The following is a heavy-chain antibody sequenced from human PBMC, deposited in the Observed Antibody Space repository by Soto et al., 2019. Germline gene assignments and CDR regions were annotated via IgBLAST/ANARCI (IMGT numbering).Heavy chain of an antibody. CDR3: ARTTLRRGNFDS. D-gene: IGHD3-10*01. CDR1: DYSVSSSNW. CDR2: ISYTGTT. J-gene: IGHJ4*02. Sequence: PSETLSLTCVVSDYSVSSSNWWGWIRQPPGKGLEWIGYISYTGTTYYNPSLKSRVTMSVDTSKNQFSLQLTSVTAVDTAVYYCARTTLRRGNFDSWSQGTLVTVSS. V-gene: IGHV4-28*01.